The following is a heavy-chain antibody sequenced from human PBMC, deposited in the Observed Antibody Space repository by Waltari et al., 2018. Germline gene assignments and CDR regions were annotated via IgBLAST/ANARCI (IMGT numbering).Heavy chain of an antibody. D-gene: IGHD3-3*01. J-gene: IGHJ4*02. CDR1: GFSFVDPP. Sequence: EVQLVESGGGLVQTGRSLRLSCVGSGFSFVDPPPHWVRQVPGKGLEWGSGINWNSGNIGYADSVKGRFTISRDNAKNSLYLQINRVRTEDTALYYCTSDAFGNSIGGVFDYWGQGTLVNVSS. V-gene: IGHV3-9*01. CDR3: TSDAFGNSIGGVFDY. CDR2: INWNSGNI.